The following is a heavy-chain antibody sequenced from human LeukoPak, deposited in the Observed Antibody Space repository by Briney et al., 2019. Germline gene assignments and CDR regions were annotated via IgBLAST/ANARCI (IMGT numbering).Heavy chain of an antibody. Sequence: SETLSLTSAVYGGSFSGYYLSWIRQPRGKGLEWIGEINHSGSTNYNPSLKSRVTISVDTSKNQFSLKLSSVTAADTAVYYCARALSVTTFVDWGQGTLVTVSS. J-gene: IGHJ4*02. CDR1: GGSFSGYY. D-gene: IGHD4-11*01. CDR2: INHSGST. CDR3: ARALSVTTFVD. V-gene: IGHV4-34*01.